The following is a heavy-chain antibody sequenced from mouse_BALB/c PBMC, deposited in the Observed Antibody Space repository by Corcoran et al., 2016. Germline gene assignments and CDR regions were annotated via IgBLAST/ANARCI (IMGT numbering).Heavy chain of an antibody. CDR3: ARYVGTSYGLFAY. CDR2: INTYTGEP. Sequence: QIQLVQSGPTLKNPGETVKISCKASGYTFTHYGMTWVKQAPGKGLQWMGWINTYTGEPTYADDFKGRYAFSLDTSAGIAFLQISNLKNEDMATYVWARYVGTSYGLFAYWGQGTLVTVSA. V-gene: IGHV9-1*02. J-gene: IGHJ3*01. D-gene: IGHD1-1*01. CDR1: GYTFTHYG.